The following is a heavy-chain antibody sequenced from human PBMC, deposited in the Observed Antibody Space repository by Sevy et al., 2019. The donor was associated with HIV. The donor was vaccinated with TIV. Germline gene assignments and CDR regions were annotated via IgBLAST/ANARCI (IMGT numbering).Heavy chain of an antibody. J-gene: IGHJ6*03. V-gene: IGHV1-69*13. D-gene: IGHD6-13*01. CDR3: ARWGGIAQHYYYYYMDV. Sequence: ASVKVSCKASGGTFSSYAISWVRQAPGQGLEWMGGIIPIFGTANYAQKFQGRVTITADESTSTAYMELSSLRSEDTAVYYCARWGGIAQHYYYYYMDVWGKGTTVTVSS. CDR2: IIPIFGTA. CDR1: GGTFSSYA.